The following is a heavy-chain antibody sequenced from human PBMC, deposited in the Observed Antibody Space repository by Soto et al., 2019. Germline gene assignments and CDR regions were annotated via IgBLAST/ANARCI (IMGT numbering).Heavy chain of an antibody. D-gene: IGHD4-17*01. CDR1: GYTFTSYG. CDR3: ARGSEWGDYEEPLNWFDP. CDR2: ISAYNGNT. Sequence: ASVKVSCKASGYTFTSYGISWVRQAPGQGLEWMGWISAYNGNTNYAQKLQGRVTMTTDTSTSTAYMELRSLRSDDTAMYYCARGSEWGDYEEPLNWFDPWGQGTLVTVSS. J-gene: IGHJ5*02. V-gene: IGHV1-18*01.